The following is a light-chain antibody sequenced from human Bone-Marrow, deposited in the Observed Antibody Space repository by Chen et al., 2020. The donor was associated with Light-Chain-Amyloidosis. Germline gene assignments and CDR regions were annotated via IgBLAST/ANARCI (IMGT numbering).Light chain of an antibody. CDR3: QQYDNLPLT. J-gene: IGKJ4*01. CDR1: QDIRNY. V-gene: IGKV1-33*01. Sequence: DIQMTQSPSSLSASVGDRVTITCQASQDIRNYLNWYQQKPGKAPKLRIYDAANLETGVPSRFSGSGSETDFSFTISSLQPEDFATYYCQQYDNLPLTFGGGTKVEIK. CDR2: DAA.